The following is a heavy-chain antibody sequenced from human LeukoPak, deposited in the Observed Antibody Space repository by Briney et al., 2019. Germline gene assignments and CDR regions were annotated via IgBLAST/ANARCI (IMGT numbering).Heavy chain of an antibody. CDR3: ARGGPKEMATTL. CDR2: IYYSGST. Sequence: SETLSLTCTVSGGSISSGDYYWSWIRQPPGKGLEWIGYIYYSGSTYYNPSLKSRVTMSVDTSKNQFSLKLSSVTAADTAVYYCARGGPKEMATTLWGQGTLVTVSS. V-gene: IGHV4-30-4*01. D-gene: IGHD5-24*01. CDR1: GGSISSGDYY. J-gene: IGHJ4*02.